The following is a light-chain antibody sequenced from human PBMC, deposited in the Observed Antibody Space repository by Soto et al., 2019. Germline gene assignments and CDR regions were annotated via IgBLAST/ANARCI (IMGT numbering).Light chain of an antibody. Sequence: EIVLTQSPATLSLSPGERATLSCRASQSVSSYLAWYQQKPGQAPRLLIYDASNRATGIPARFSGSGSGTDFTLTISSLEPEDFAVYYCKQRSSWTLWTFGQGTKVEIK. J-gene: IGKJ1*01. CDR3: KQRSSWTLWT. CDR1: QSVSSY. V-gene: IGKV3-11*01. CDR2: DAS.